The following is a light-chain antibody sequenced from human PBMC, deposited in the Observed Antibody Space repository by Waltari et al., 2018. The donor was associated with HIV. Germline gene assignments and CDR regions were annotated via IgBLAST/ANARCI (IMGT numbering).Light chain of an antibody. CDR2: EVT. CDR1: SRDIGGSNY. J-gene: IGLJ2*01. V-gene: IGLV2-8*01. Sequence: QSTLTQPPSASGSPGQSVTISCTGTSRDIGGSNYVSWYQQHPGKAPKLIMTEVTKRPSGVPDRFSGSKSGNTASLTVSGLQADDEALYYCSSFAPTNKFYVLFGGGTTLTVL. CDR3: SSFAPTNKFYVL.